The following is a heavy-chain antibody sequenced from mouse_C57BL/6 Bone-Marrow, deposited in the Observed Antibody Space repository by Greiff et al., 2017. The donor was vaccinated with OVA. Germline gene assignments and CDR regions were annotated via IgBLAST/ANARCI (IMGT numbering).Heavy chain of an antibody. CDR3: TTQSPFAY. Sequence: EVQLQQSGAELVRPGASVKLSCTASGFNIKDYYMHWVKQRPEQGLEWIGWIDPENGDTEYASKFQGKATITADTSSNTAYLQLSSLTSEDTAVYYCTTQSPFAYWGQGTLVTVSA. CDR2: IDPENGDT. CDR1: GFNIKDYY. J-gene: IGHJ3*01. V-gene: IGHV14-4*01.